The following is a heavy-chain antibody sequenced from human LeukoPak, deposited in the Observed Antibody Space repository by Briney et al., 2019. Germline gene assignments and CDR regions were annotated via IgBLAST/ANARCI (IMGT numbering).Heavy chain of an antibody. D-gene: IGHD3-22*01. CDR1: GGSFSGYY. CDR2: IYYSGST. CDR3: ARLAMIEYFDY. J-gene: IGHJ4*02. V-gene: IGHV4-59*08. Sequence: SETLSLTCAVYGGSFSGYYWSWIRQPPGKGLEWIGYIYYSGSTNYNPTLKSRVTISVDTSKNQFSLKLSSVTAADTAVYYCARLAMIEYFDYWGQGTLVTVSS.